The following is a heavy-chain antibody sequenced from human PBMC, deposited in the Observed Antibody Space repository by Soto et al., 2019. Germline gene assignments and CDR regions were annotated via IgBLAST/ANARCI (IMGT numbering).Heavy chain of an antibody. CDR3: AKDYARDRSSPYGVDV. V-gene: IGHV3-23*01. CDR2: ISGSGGST. J-gene: IGHJ6*02. Sequence: EVQLLESGGGLVQPGGSLRLSCAASGFTFSSYAMSWVRQAPGKGLEWVSAISGSGGSTYYADSVKGRFTISRDNSKNTVFLQMNTLGAEDTAVYYCAKDYARDRSSPYGVDVWGQGTTVSVSS. D-gene: IGHD6-13*01. CDR1: GFTFSSYA.